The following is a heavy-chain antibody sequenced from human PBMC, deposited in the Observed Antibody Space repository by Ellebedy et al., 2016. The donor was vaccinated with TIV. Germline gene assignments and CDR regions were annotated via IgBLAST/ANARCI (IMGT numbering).Heavy chain of an antibody. CDR2: TSSDGTNT. CDR1: GFTFSRYP. D-gene: IGHD3-22*01. Sequence: GESLKISCAASGFTFSRYPMHWVRQAPGKGLEWMALTSSDGTNTYYADSVKGRFTISRDNSQNTLYLQMNSLTAEDTALYYCARDPYYYDRNGYPSYYCDYWGQGTLVTVSS. J-gene: IGHJ4*02. V-gene: IGHV3-30-3*01. CDR3: ARDPYYYDRNGYPSYYCDY.